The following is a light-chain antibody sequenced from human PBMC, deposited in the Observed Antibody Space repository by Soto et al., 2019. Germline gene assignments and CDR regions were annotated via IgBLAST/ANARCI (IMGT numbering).Light chain of an antibody. CDR3: MQGLLIPLT. J-gene: IGKJ4*01. CDR2: LGS. Sequence: DIVLTQSPLPLPVTPGEPASISCRSSQSLLDSDGYNYLDWYLQKPGQSPQLLIYLGSNRDCGVPDRFSGSGSGTEFTLKIGRVEAEDVGIYYCMQGLLIPLTFGGGTKVELK. CDR1: QSLLDSDGYNY. V-gene: IGKV2-28*01.